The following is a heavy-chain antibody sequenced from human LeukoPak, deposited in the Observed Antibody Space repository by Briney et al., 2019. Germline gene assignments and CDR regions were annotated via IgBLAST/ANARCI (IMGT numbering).Heavy chain of an antibody. CDR2: INHSGST. CDR1: GGSFSGYY. J-gene: IGHJ4*02. Sequence: KPSETLSLTCAVYGGSFSGYYWSWIRQPPGKGLEWIGEINHSGSTNYNPSLKSRVTISVDTSKNQFSLKLISLTAADTAVYYCARGLRYSYGYYFDYWGQGTLVTVSS. V-gene: IGHV4-34*01. CDR3: ARGLRYSYGYYFDY. D-gene: IGHD5-18*01.